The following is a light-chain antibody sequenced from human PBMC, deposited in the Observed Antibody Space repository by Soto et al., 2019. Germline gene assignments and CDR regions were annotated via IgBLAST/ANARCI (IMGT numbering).Light chain of an antibody. CDR1: QSVNTF. V-gene: IGKV1-39*01. J-gene: IGKJ5*01. CDR2: DAS. CDR3: QQSITTPSIT. Sequence: DIQMTQSPSSLSASIGDRVTITCRASQSVNTFLNWYQHKPGRAPRLLIYDASSLHDGVPSRFSGSGSETEFTLTITSLQPEDFASYYCQQSITTPSITFGQGTRLEMK.